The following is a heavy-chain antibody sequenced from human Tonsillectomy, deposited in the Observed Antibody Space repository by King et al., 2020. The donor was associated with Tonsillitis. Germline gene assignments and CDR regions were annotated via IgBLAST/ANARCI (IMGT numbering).Heavy chain of an antibody. V-gene: IGHV3-7*03. D-gene: IGHD3-10*01. CDR1: GFTFRTYW. J-gene: IGHJ4*02. Sequence: QLVQSGGGLVQPGGSLRLSCAASGFTFRTYWMSWVRQAPGKGLEWVANIKQDGSEKYYVDSVKGRFTISRDNAKNSLYLQMNSLGAEDTAVYYCAAYYTSLSDWGQGTLVTVSS. CDR3: AAYYTSLSD. CDR2: IKQDGSEK.